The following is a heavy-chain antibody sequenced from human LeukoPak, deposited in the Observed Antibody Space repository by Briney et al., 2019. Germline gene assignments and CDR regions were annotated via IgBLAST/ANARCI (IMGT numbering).Heavy chain of an antibody. V-gene: IGHV3-48*01. D-gene: IGHD5-18*01. CDR2: ISSSSSTI. Sequence: GGSLRLSCAASGFTFSSYSMNWVRQAPGKGLEWVSCISSSSSTIYYADSVKGRFTISRDNAKNSLYLQMNSLRAEDTAVYYCARDSGRGYSYGYLDYWGQGTLVTVSS. CDR1: GFTFSSYS. J-gene: IGHJ4*02. CDR3: ARDSGRGYSYGYLDY.